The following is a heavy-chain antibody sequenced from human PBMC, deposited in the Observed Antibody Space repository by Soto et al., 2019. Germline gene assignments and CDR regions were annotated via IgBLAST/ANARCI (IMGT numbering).Heavy chain of an antibody. CDR1: GFTFSSYG. V-gene: IGHV3-33*01. CDR3: ARDYSDYGGNSAYYYYGMDV. CDR2: IRYDGSNK. D-gene: IGHD4-17*01. Sequence: PGGSLRLSXAASGFTFSSYGMHWVRQAPGKGLGWVAGIRYDGSNKYYADSVKGRFTISRDNSKNTLYLQMNSLRAEDTAVYYCARDYSDYGGNSAYYYYGMDVWGQGTTVTVSS. J-gene: IGHJ6*02.